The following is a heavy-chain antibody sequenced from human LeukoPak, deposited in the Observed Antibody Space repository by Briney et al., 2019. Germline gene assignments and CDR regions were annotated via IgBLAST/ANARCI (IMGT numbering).Heavy chain of an antibody. Sequence: ASVKVSCKASGYTFTSYYWHWLRQAPGQGLEWMGIIDPTGVTTSYSQDFQGRLSMTSDTSTSTVYMELSSLRSEDTAVYYCARTLIHGGSFCVDYWGQGTLVTVSS. CDR2: IDPTGVTT. CDR3: ARTLIHGGSFCVDY. V-gene: IGHV1-46*01. CDR1: GYTFTSYY. D-gene: IGHD2-15*01. J-gene: IGHJ4*02.